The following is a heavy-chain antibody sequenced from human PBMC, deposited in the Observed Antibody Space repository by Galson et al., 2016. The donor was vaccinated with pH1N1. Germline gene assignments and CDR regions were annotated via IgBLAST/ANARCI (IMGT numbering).Heavy chain of an antibody. Sequence: SVKVSCKASGYTFTSFGITWVRQAPGQGLEWMGWINAHNGHTDYAPRVQGRVTMTIDTSTSTTYMELRSLRSDDTAVYYCARGAIMNAFADWGQATMVTVS. J-gene: IGHJ3*01. CDR1: GYTFTSFG. V-gene: IGHV1-18*01. CDR3: ARGAIMNAFAD. CDR2: INAHNGHT. D-gene: IGHD3-16*01.